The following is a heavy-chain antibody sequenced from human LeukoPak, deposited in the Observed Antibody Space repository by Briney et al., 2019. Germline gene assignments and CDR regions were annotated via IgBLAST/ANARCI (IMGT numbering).Heavy chain of an antibody. CDR2: TYYRSKWSN. J-gene: IGHJ3*02. CDR3: ARVQNGAPDAFDI. D-gene: IGHD1-26*01. Sequence: SQTLSLTCAISGDSVSSNSVVWNWLRQSPSGGLEWLGRTYYRSKWSNDYTLSLRSRMSINPDTSKNQFSLQLNSVTPEDSAVYYCARVQNGAPDAFDIWGQGTMVTVSS. CDR1: GDSVSSNSVV. V-gene: IGHV6-1*01.